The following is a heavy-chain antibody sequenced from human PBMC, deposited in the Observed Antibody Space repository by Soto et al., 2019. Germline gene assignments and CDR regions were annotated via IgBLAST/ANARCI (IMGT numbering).Heavy chain of an antibody. J-gene: IGHJ4*02. CDR2: ISSTTNYI. Sequence: EVQLLEFGGGLVQPGGSLRLSCAASGFTFSRYSMNWVRQAPGKGLEWVSSISSTTNYIYYADSMKGRFTVSRDNAKNSVYLDMNSLSAEDTAVYYCARESEDLTSNFDYWGQGTLVTVSS. CDR1: GFTFSRYS. V-gene: IGHV3-21*01. CDR3: ARESEDLTSNFDY.